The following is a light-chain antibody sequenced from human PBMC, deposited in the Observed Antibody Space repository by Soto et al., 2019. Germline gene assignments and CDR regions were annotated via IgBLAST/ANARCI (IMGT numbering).Light chain of an antibody. CDR3: QQYTSPLYT. CDR1: QSVSSNS. CDR2: GAS. J-gene: IGKJ2*01. V-gene: IGKV3-20*01. Sequence: EIVLTQSPGTLSLSPGERATLSCRASQSVSSNSLAWYQQKPGQAPRLLIYGASSRATGIPDRFSGSGSGTDFTLTISRLEPEDFAVYYCQQYTSPLYTFGQGTKLEIK.